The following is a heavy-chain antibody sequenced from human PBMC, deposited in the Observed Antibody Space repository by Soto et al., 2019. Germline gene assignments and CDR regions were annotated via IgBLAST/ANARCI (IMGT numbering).Heavy chain of an antibody. CDR1: GFLVSDNY. J-gene: IGHJ4*02. V-gene: IGHV3-53*01. Sequence: GGSLRLSCAASGFLVSDNYMNWVRQAPGKGLEWLSVVYSGSATYYADSVKGRFTISRDNSKNTVFLQMNSLRVEDTAVYYCARGKSGYLTFDYWGQGTLVTVSS. CDR2: VYSGSAT. CDR3: ARGKSGYLTFDY. D-gene: IGHD3-22*01.